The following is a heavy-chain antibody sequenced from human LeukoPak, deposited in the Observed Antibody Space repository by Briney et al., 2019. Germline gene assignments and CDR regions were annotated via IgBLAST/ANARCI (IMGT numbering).Heavy chain of an antibody. D-gene: IGHD4-17*01. CDR3: AKVQDYGDYWYFDL. CDR1: GFTFSSYA. J-gene: IGHJ2*01. V-gene: IGHV3-23*01. Sequence: GGSLRLSCAASGFTFSSYAMSWVRQAPGKGLEWVSAISGSGGSTYYADSVKGRFTISRDNPKNTLYLQMNSLRAEDTAVYYCAKVQDYGDYWYFDLWGRGTLVTVSS. CDR2: ISGSGGST.